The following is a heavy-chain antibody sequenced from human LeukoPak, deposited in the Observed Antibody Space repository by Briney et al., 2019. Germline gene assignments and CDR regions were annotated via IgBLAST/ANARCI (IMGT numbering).Heavy chain of an antibody. CDR3: AKNSGAHSSGWVRGHFDC. CDR2: ISYDGSDK. CDR1: GFTFSSYG. Sequence: GGSLRLSCAASGFTFSSYGMHWVRQAPGKGLEWVAVISYDGSDKYYADSVKGRFTISRDNSKNTLYLQMNSLRAEDTAVYYCAKNSGAHSSGWVRGHFDCWGQRTPVTVPS. J-gene: IGHJ4*02. V-gene: IGHV3-30*18. D-gene: IGHD6-19*01.